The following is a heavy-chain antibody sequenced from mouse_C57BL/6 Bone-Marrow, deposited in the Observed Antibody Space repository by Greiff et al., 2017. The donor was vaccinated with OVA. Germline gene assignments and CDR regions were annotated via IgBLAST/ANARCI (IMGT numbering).Heavy chain of an antibody. CDR3: ERHGTTVVGDWYFDV. CDR1: GYTFTEYS. Sequence: QVQLQQSGAELVKPGASVKLSCTASGYTFTEYSIHWVKQRSGQGLEWIGWFYPGSGSIKYNEKFKDKAPFTADTSSSTGDMEISRLTPEDAAVYFCERHGTTVVGDWYFDVWGTGTTVTVSS. CDR2: FYPGSGSI. J-gene: IGHJ1*03. V-gene: IGHV1-62-2*01. D-gene: IGHD1-1*01.